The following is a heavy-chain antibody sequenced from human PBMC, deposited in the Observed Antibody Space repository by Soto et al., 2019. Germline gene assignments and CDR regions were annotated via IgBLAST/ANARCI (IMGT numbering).Heavy chain of an antibody. CDR1: GGSISSSSYY. CDR3: ARGHIVLMVYAQYYFDY. D-gene: IGHD2-8*01. Sequence: QLQLQESGPGLVKPSETLSLTCTVSGGSISSSSYYWGWIRQPPGKGLEWIGSIYYSGSTYYNPSLKSRVTISVDTSKNQFSLKLSGVTAADTAVYYCARGHIVLMVYAQYYFDYWGQGTLVTVSS. CDR2: IYYSGST. V-gene: IGHV4-39*01. J-gene: IGHJ4*02.